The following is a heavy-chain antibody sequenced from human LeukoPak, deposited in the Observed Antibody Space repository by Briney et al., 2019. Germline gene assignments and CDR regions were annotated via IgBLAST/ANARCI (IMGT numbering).Heavy chain of an antibody. Sequence: GGSLRLSCAASGFTFSSYAMNWVRQAPGKGLEWVSAISGSGGSTYYADSVKGRFTISRDNAKNTLYLQMNSLRAEDTAVYYCAREGVWRQQLVDYYYGMDVWGQGTTVTVSS. J-gene: IGHJ6*02. CDR2: ISGSGGST. D-gene: IGHD6-13*01. CDR1: GFTFSSYA. V-gene: IGHV3-23*01. CDR3: AREGVWRQQLVDYYYGMDV.